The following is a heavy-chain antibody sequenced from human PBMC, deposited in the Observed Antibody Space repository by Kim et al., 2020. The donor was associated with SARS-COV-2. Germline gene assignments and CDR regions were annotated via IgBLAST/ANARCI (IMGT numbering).Heavy chain of an antibody. Sequence: GGSLRLSCAASGFTFSSYAMHWVRQAPGKGLEWVAVISYDGSNKYYADSVKGRFTISRDNSKNTLYLQMNSLRAEDTAVYYCARDPLSPLVAPVSFDIWGQGTMVTVSS. CDR1: GFTFSSYA. CDR2: ISYDGSNK. J-gene: IGHJ3*02. CDR3: ARDPLSPLVAPVSFDI. V-gene: IGHV3-30*04. D-gene: IGHD2-2*01.